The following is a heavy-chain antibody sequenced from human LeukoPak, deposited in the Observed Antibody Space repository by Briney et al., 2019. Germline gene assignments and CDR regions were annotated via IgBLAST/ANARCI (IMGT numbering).Heavy chain of an antibody. V-gene: IGHV3-23*01. Sequence: GGSLRLSCEASGFTFNTCAMSWVRQAPGMGLEWVSAISESGSGTYYADSVKGRFTISRDNSKNTLYLQMNSLRVDDTALYYCAKGVFGVNRAFDYWGQGTLVTVSS. J-gene: IGHJ4*02. D-gene: IGHD3-3*01. CDR2: ISESGSGT. CDR3: AKGVFGVNRAFDY. CDR1: GFTFNTCA.